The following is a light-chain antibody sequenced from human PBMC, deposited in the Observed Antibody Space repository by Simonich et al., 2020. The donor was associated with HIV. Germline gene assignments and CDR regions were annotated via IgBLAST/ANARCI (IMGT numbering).Light chain of an antibody. V-gene: IGLV6-57*03. CDR2: EDN. J-gene: IGLJ3*02. Sequence: NFMLTQPHSVSESPGKTVTISCTRSSCSIATNYVQWYQQPPGSAPTTVLYEDNQRPSGVPDRFSGSIDSSSNSASLTISGLKTEDEADYDCQSYDSSNQVFGGGTKLTVL. CDR1: SCSIATNY. CDR3: QSYDSSNQV.